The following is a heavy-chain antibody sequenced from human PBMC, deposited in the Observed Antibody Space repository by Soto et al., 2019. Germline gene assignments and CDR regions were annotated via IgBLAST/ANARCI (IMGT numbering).Heavy chain of an antibody. V-gene: IGHV1-24*01. CDR3: ATGGWELPRFDY. CDR1: GYTLTELS. Sequence: QVQLVQSGAEVKKPGASVKVSCKVSGYTLTELSMHSVRQAPGKGLEWMGGFDPEDGETIYAQKFQGRVTMTEDKSTDTAYMELSRLRSEDTAVYYCATGGWELPRFDYWGQGTLVTVSS. D-gene: IGHD1-26*01. CDR2: FDPEDGET. J-gene: IGHJ4*02.